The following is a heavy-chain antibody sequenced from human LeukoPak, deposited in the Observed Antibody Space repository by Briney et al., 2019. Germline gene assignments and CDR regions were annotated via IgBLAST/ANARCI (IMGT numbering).Heavy chain of an antibody. V-gene: IGHV3-7*01. CDR1: GSTFSSHW. J-gene: IGHJ4*02. CDR2: IKQDGSEK. Sequence: GRSLRLSCAASGSTFSSHWMSCVRQAPGKGLEWVANIKQDGSEKYYVDSVKGRFTISRDNAKNSLYLQMNSLRTEDTAVYYCARAKIFDYWGQGTLVTVSS. CDR3: ARAKIFDY.